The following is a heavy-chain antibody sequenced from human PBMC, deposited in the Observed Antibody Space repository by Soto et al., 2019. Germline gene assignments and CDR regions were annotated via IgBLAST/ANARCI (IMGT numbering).Heavy chain of an antibody. CDR2: INQSGSP. V-gene: IGHV4-4*02. D-gene: IGHD6-19*01. J-gene: IGHJ4*02. Sequence: SETLSLTCAVSSGTISSSNWWTWVRQPPGKGLEWIGEINQSGSPNYNPSLRSRVTISVDKSKSQFFLKLSSVTAADTAVYYCARTLQYSSGWYIDYWGQGTLVTVSS. CDR1: SGTISSSNW. CDR3: ARTLQYSSGWYIDY.